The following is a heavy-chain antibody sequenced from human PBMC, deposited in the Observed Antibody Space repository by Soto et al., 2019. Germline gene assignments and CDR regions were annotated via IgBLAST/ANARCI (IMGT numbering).Heavy chain of an antibody. J-gene: IGHJ4*02. Sequence: SETLSLTCTVSGGSISSSSYYWGWIRQPPGKGLEWIGSIYYSGSTYYNPSLKSRVTISVDTSKNQFSLKLSSVTAADTAVYHCASHAESSGWYVPLYYFDYWGQGTLVTVSS. V-gene: IGHV4-39*01. CDR1: GGSISSSSYY. CDR2: IYYSGST. CDR3: ASHAESSGWYVPLYYFDY. D-gene: IGHD6-19*01.